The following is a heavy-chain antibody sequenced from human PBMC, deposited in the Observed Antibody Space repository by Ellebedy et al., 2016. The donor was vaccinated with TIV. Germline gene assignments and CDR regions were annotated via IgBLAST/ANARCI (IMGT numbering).Heavy chain of an antibody. Sequence: GESLKISCTASGFTFSSHWMHWVRQAPGKGLVWASRISSDGSYTSYADSVKGRFTISRDNAKNSLYLQMDSLRAEDTAVYFCARAPRGGTDYWGQGTLVTVSS. CDR1: GFTFSSHW. CDR3: ARAPRGGTDY. J-gene: IGHJ4*02. D-gene: IGHD3-10*01. CDR2: ISSDGSYT. V-gene: IGHV3-74*01.